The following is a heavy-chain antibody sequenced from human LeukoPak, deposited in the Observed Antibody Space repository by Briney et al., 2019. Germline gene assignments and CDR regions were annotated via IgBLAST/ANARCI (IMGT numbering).Heavy chain of an antibody. CDR1: GGTFSSYA. CDR2: IIPICGTA. D-gene: IGHD3-16*02. Sequence: SVKVSCKASGGTFSSYAISWVRQAPGQGLEGMGGIIPICGTANYAQKFQGRVTMTSDESTSTAYMELSRLRSEDTAVYYCARSPYDYVSGRYRYTGDVASFFRTGFESWGEGNLVTVSS. CDR3: ARSPYDYVSGRYRYTGDVASFFRTGFES. J-gene: IGHJ4*02. V-gene: IGHV1-69*13.